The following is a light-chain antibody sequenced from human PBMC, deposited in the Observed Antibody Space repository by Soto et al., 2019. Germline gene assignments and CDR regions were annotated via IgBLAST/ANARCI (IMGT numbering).Light chain of an antibody. CDR2: GTS. Sequence: DIQMTQSPSSLSASVGDRVTMTCRASHNIGRFLNWYQQKGGNAPKLLIYGTSNLASGVPLRFRGGGSGTDFTLTITTRQPEDFATYYWQQSFSTPLTFGQGTKVEIK. J-gene: IGKJ1*01. CDR1: HNIGRF. CDR3: QQSFSTPLT. V-gene: IGKV1-39*01.